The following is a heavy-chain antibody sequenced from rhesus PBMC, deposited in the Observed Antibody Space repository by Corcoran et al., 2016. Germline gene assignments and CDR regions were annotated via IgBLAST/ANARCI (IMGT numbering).Heavy chain of an antibody. D-gene: IGHD6-31*01. V-gene: IGHV3-58*01. Sequence: EAQLMASGGGLVQPGGSLRLSCAASVFTFIDHYMQWVRQATGKGVEWVGLMRTKADGERTDDALAVKGRVTISRDDSKFITYLQMKNLETEDTAVYYCARYNSGWYALDYWGQGVLVTVSS. J-gene: IGHJ4*01. CDR1: VFTFIDHY. CDR3: ARYNSGWYALDY. CDR2: MRTKADGERT.